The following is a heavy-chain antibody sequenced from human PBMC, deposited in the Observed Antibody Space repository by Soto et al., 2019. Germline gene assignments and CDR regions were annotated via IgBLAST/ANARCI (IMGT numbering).Heavy chain of an antibody. Sequence: PGESLKISCKGSGYSFTSYWINWVRQMPGKGLEWMGRIDPSDSYTNYSPSFQGHVTMSADKSISTAYLQWSSLKASDTAMYYCAILIPYSSDYGMDVWGQGTTVTV. CDR2: IDPSDSYT. CDR3: AILIPYSSDYGMDV. CDR1: GYSFTSYW. D-gene: IGHD6-25*01. J-gene: IGHJ6*02. V-gene: IGHV5-10-1*01.